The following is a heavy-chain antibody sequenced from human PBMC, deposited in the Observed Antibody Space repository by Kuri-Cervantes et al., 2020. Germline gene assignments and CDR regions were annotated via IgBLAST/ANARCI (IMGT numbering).Heavy chain of an antibody. CDR3: ARDPAPLSASGDY. CDR1: GFRFISYW. J-gene: IGHJ4*02. D-gene: IGHD3-10*01. Sequence: GESLKISCAASGFRFISYWMTWVRQAPGKGLEWVANIKQDGSEKYYVDSVKGRFTISRDNAKNSMYLQMNSLRGEDTAVYYCARDPAPLSASGDYWGQGTLVTVSS. V-gene: IGHV3-7*01. CDR2: IKQDGSEK.